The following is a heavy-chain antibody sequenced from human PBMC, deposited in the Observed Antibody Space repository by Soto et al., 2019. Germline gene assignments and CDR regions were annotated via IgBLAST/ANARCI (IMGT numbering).Heavy chain of an antibody. CDR3: ARHPLPFDYGDYVGWFDP. Sequence: NPSETLSLTCNSSGPSISSSRYCWGWIPRTRAKGLDWIGYNNYSRCTNYNPSLKSLVAISVDTTKNPFSLKLSSVTAADTAVYYCARHPLPFDYGDYVGWFDPWGQGTLVTVSS. CDR1: GPSISSSRYC. D-gene: IGHD4-17*01. V-gene: IGHV4-61*05. CDR2: NNYSRCT. J-gene: IGHJ5*02.